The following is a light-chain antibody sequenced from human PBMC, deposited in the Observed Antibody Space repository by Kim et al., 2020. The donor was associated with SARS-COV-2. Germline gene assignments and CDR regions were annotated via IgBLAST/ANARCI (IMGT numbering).Light chain of an antibody. Sequence: SPGESATLSCRASQSVSSNGAWYQQRPGQAPRLLIYGASTRATGSPGRFSGSVSGTEFTLTISSLQSEDFAVYYCQQYNDWPPLTFGGGTKVDIK. CDR2: GAS. CDR3: QQYNDWPPLT. CDR1: QSVSSN. V-gene: IGKV3-15*01. J-gene: IGKJ4*01.